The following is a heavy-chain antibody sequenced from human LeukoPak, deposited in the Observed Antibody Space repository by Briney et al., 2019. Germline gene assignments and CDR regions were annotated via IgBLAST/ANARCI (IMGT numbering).Heavy chain of an antibody. CDR3: ARGFARGSGYVDP. D-gene: IGHD5-18*01. CDR1: GGSFRSYY. V-gene: IGHV4-59*01. CDR2: IYYSGST. J-gene: IGHJ5*02. Sequence: PSETLSLTCSVSGGSFRSYYWTWIRQSPGKGLEWIGYIYYSGSTNYNPSLKGRVTISIDTSKNQFFLKLSSVTAADRAVYYCARGFARGSGYVDPWARESWSPSPQ.